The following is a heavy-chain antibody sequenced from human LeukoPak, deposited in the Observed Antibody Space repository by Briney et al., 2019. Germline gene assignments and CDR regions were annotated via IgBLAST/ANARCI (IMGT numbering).Heavy chain of an antibody. CDR3: ARDVRWLRFVFDY. J-gene: IGHJ4*02. CDR2: ISSSSGTI. V-gene: IGHV3-48*01. CDR1: RFTFSSYS. D-gene: IGHD5-12*01. Sequence: GGSLTLSCAASRFTFSSYSLNWVRQAPGKGLEWVSYISSSSGTIYYADSVKGRFTISRDNAKNSLYLQMNSLRAEDTAVYYCARDVRWLRFVFDYWGQGALVPVSS.